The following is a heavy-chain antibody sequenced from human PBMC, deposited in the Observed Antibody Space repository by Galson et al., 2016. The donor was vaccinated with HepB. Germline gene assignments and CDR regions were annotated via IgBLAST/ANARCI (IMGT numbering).Heavy chain of an antibody. CDR1: GFTFATYA. V-gene: IGHV3-23*01. CDR2: VSPSGDTK. J-gene: IGHJ5*02. D-gene: IGHD1-1*01. CDR3: AREDLVDAFGSRKYNTKYFDP. Sequence: SLRLSCAASGFTFATYAMTWVRQAPGSGLEWISAVSPSGDTKYYIESVKGRFTISGDNSKDTVYLHVNSLRAEDTAVYYCAREDLVDAFGSRKYNTKYFDPWGQGTLVTVSS.